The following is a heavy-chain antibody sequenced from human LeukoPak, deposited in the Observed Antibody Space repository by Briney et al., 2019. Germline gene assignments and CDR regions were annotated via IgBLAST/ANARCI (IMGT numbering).Heavy chain of an antibody. Sequence: PGGSLRLSCAASGFTFSSYGMHWVRQAPGKGLEWVAFIRYDGSGKYYADSVKGRFTISRDNSKSTLYLQMNSLRAEDTAVYYCAKDDDWGRYKHWGQGTLVTVSS. V-gene: IGHV3-30*02. D-gene: IGHD3-16*01. CDR2: IRYDGSGK. CDR1: GFTFSSYG. CDR3: AKDDDWGRYKH. J-gene: IGHJ1*01.